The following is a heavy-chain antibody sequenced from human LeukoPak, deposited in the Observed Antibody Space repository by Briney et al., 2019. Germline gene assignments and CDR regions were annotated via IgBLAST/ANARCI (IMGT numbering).Heavy chain of an antibody. V-gene: IGHV3-66*01. CDR2: ISSAGTT. J-gene: IGHJ4*02. D-gene: IGHD6-13*01. CDR1: GFTVSSSY. Sequence: QSGGSLRLSCAASGFTVSSSYMSWVRQAPGKGLEWVSIISSAGTTYYADSVKGRFTISRDNSKNTVYLQVNSLRDEDTAVYYCARDLEAANTYYFDCWGQGTMVTVSS. CDR3: ARDLEAANTYYFDC.